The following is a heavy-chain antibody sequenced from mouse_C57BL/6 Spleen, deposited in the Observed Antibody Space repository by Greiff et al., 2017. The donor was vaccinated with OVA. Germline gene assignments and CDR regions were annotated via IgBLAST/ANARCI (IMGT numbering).Heavy chain of an antibody. CDR1: GFTFNTYA. V-gene: IGHV10-3*01. CDR2: LRSKSSNYAT. CDR3: VRDSNYVYWYFDV. D-gene: IGHD2-5*01. J-gene: IGHJ1*03. Sequence: EVHLVESGGGLVQPKGSLKLSCAASGFTFNTYAMHWVRQAPGKGLEWVARLRSKSSNYATYYADSVKDRFTIYRDDSQSMLYLQMNNLKTEDTAMYYCVRDSNYVYWYFDVWGTGTTVTVSS.